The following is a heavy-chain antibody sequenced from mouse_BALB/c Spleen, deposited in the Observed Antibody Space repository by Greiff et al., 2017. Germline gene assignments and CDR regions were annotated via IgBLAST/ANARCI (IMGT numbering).Heavy chain of an antibody. D-gene: IGHD2-4*01. CDR2: ISYSGST. V-gene: IGHV3-2*02. Sequence: EVQLQESGPGLVKPSQSLSLTCTVTGYSITSDYAWNWIRQFPGNKLEWMGYISYSGSTSYNPSLKSRISITRDTSKNQFFLQLNSVTTEDTATYYCARAHYEAWFAYWGQGTLVTVSA. CDR1: GYSITSDYA. CDR3: ARAHYEAWFAY. J-gene: IGHJ3*01.